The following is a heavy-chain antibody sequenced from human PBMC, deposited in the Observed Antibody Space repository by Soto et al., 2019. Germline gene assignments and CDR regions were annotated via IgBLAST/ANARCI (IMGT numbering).Heavy chain of an antibody. CDR3: ETSNCSGGSCYSYYFDY. CDR1: GYTFTSYG. CDR2: ISAYNGNT. D-gene: IGHD2-15*01. V-gene: IGHV1-18*01. Sequence: QVQLVQSGAEVKKPGASVKVSCKTSGYTFTSYGISWVRQAPGQGLEWMGWISAYNGNTNYAQKLQGRVTMTTDTSTSTAHMELRSLRSDDTAVYYCETSNCSGGSCYSYYFDYWGQGTLVTVSS. J-gene: IGHJ4*02.